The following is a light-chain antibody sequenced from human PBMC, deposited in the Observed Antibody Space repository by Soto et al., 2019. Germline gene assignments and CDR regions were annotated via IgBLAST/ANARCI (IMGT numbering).Light chain of an antibody. CDR3: CSYAGSSTLV. CDR1: RSDVGGYNY. Sequence: QSVLTQPPSASGSPGQSVTISCTGTRSDVGGYNYVSWYQQYPGRAPKLVIFEVNKRPSGVPDRFSGSKSGITASLTVSGLQAEDEADYYCCSYAGSSTLVFGTGTKVTVL. V-gene: IGLV2-8*01. CDR2: EVN. J-gene: IGLJ1*01.